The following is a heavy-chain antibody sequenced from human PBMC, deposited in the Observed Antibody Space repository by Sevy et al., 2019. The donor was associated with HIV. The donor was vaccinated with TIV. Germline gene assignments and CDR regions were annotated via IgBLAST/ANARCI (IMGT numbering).Heavy chain of an antibody. J-gene: IGHJ2*01. CDR3: TTMMRLFGDPNFWYFDL. V-gene: IGHV3-15*04. Sequence: GGSLRLSCAASGFTFSNVWTSWVRQASGKGLEWVGRIESKSEGGTTDYAAPVKDRFSNSRDESSDTVYLQMNSLKTEDTAVYYCTTMMRLFGDPNFWYFDLWGRGTLVTVSS. D-gene: IGHD2-21*01. CDR2: IESKSEGGTT. CDR1: GFTFSNVW.